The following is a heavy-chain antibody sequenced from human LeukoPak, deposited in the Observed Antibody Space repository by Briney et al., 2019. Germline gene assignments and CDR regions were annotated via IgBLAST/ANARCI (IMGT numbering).Heavy chain of an antibody. CDR1: GFTFSSYA. Sequence: GGSLRLSCAASGFTFSSYAMSWVRQAPGEGLEWVSGISGSGGSTYYADSVKGRFTISRDNSKNTLYLQMDSLRGEDTAIYYCAKDPPTVVANAFHIWGQGTMVTVSS. D-gene: IGHD4-17*01. J-gene: IGHJ3*02. V-gene: IGHV3-23*01. CDR2: ISGSGGST. CDR3: AKDPPTVVANAFHI.